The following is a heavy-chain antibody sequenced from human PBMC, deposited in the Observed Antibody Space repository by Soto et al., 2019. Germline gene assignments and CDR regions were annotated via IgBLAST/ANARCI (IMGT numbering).Heavy chain of an antibody. CDR3: TRDSSAITGTTWRGDGGMDV. D-gene: IGHD1-7*01. CDR2: IWYDVSNK. J-gene: IGHJ6*02. CDR1: GFTFSNHG. V-gene: IGHV3-33*01. Sequence: SGGSLRFFCAASGFTFSNHGMHWVRQATGKRLEWVAVIWYDVSNKYYADSVKGRFTISRDNSKNQLYLQMNSLRAEDTAVYYCTRDSSAITGTTWRGDGGMDVWGQGTTVTVSS.